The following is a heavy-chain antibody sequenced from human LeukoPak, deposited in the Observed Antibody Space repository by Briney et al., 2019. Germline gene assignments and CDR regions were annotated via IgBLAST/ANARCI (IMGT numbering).Heavy chain of an antibody. J-gene: IGHJ4*02. CDR2: IYSGGST. CDR3: ARHEAHCTNGVCSIYYFDY. Sequence: GSLRLSCVASGFTVSSNYMSWVRQAPGKGLEWVSVIYSGGSTYYADSVKGRFTISRDNSKNTLYLQINSLRAEDTAVYYCARHEAHCTNGVCSIYYFDYWGQGTLVTVSS. CDR1: GFTVSSNY. V-gene: IGHV3-66*02. D-gene: IGHD2-8*01.